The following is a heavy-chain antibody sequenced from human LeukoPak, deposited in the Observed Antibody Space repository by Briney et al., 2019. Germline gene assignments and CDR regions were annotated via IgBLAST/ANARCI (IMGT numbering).Heavy chain of an antibody. CDR3: ARDPVYYYDSSGYYYKTNWFDP. V-gene: IGHV1-18*01. J-gene: IGHJ5*02. CDR2: ISAYNGNT. D-gene: IGHD3-22*01. CDR1: GYTLTSYG. Sequence: ASVKVSCKASGYTLTSYGISWVRQAPGQGLEWMGWISAYNGNTNYAQKLQGRVTMTTDTSTSTAYMELRSLRSDDTAVYYCARDPVYYYDSSGYYYKTNWFDPWGQGTLVTVSS.